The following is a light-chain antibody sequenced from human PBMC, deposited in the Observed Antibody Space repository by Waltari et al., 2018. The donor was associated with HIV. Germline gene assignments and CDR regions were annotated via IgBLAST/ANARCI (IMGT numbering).Light chain of an antibody. CDR3: MQSTHWPLT. CDR1: ETLLYSDGNTY. J-gene: IGKJ4*01. Sequence: DVVMTQSPLSLYVTLGPPASISCRSGETLLYSDGNTYLSWFQQRPVQSPRRLIYRVSNRDSGVPDRFSGSGSGTDFTLSISRVEAEDVGVYYCMQSTHWPLTFGGGTKVEIK. V-gene: IGKV2-30*01. CDR2: RVS.